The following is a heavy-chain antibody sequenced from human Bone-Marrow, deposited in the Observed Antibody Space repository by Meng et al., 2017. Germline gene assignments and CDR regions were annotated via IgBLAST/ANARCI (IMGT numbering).Heavy chain of an antibody. D-gene: IGHD3-9*01. V-gene: IGHV4-61*02. J-gene: IGHJ4*02. CDR2: IYTSGST. CDR3: AREMKYYDILTGYSGFDY. Sequence: SCTVSGGSISSGSYYWSWIRQPAGKGLEWIGRIYTSGSTNYNPSLKSRVTISVDTSKNQFSLKLSSVTAADTAVYYCAREMKYYDILTGYSGFDYWGQGTLVTVSS. CDR1: GGSISSGSYY.